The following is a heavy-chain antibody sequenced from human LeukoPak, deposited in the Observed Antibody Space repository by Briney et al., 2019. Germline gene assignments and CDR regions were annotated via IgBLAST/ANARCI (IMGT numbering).Heavy chain of an antibody. CDR1: GGSISSGGYY. Sequence: PSETLSLTCTVSGGSISSGGYYWSWIRQHPGKGLEWIGYIYYSGSTYYNPSLKSRVTISVDRSKNQFSLKLSSVTAADTAVYYCARGSDGGSFDPWGQGTLVTVSS. D-gene: IGHD4-23*01. V-gene: IGHV4-31*03. CDR2: IYYSGST. J-gene: IGHJ5*02. CDR3: ARGSDGGSFDP.